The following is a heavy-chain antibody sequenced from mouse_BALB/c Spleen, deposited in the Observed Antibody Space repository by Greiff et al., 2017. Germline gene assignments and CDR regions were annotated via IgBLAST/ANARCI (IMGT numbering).Heavy chain of an antibody. CDR2: ISYDGSN. CDR1: GYSITSGYY. V-gene: IGHV3-6*02. CDR3: AREGAARAFYAMDY. D-gene: IGHD3-1*01. Sequence: EVKLVESGPGLVKPSQSLSLTCSVTGYSITSGYYWNWIRQFPGNKLEWMGYISYDGSNNYNPSLKNRISITRDTSKNQFFLKLNSVTTEDTATYYCAREGAARAFYAMDYWGQGTSVTVSS. J-gene: IGHJ4*01.